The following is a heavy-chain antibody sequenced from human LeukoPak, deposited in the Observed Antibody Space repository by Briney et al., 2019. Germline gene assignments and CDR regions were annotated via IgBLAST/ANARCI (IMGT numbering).Heavy chain of an antibody. CDR1: GFTFSSYG. CDR2: ISGSGGST. J-gene: IGHJ5*02. D-gene: IGHD4-17*01. CDR3: AKSSYGDYAAAGLDP. V-gene: IGHV3-23*01. Sequence: GGSLRVSCAASGFTFSSYGMSWVRQAPGKGLEWVSAISGSGGSTYYADSVKGRFTISRDNSKNTLYLQMNSLRAEDTAVYYCAKSSYGDYAAAGLDPWGQGTLVTVSS.